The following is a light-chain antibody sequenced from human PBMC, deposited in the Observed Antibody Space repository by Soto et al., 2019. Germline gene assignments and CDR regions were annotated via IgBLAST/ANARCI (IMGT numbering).Light chain of an antibody. CDR2: GAF. CDR3: QQYDSSPFT. Sequence: EIVLTQSPGTLSLSPGERATLSCRASQSVSSTCLAWYQLKPGQAPRLLIYGAFRRATGIPDRFSGSGSGTDITLTISRLEPEDFAVYYCQQYDSSPFTFGQGTRLEIK. J-gene: IGKJ5*01. CDR1: QSVSSTC. V-gene: IGKV3-20*01.